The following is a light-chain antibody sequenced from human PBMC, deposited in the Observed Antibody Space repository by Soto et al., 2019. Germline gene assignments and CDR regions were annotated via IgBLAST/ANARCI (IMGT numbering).Light chain of an antibody. CDR2: DVS. V-gene: IGLV2-14*01. CDR3: SSYTSSSALVV. Sequence: QSVLTQPASVSGSPGQSITISCTGTSSDGGGYNYVSWYQQHPGKAPKLMIYDVSNRPSGVSNRFSGSKSGNTASLTISGLQDEDEADYYCSSYTSSSALVVFGGGTKLTVL. J-gene: IGLJ2*01. CDR1: SSDGGGYNY.